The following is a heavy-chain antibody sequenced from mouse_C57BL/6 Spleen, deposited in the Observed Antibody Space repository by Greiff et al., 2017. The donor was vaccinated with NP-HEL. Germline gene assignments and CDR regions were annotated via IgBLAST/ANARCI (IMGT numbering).Heavy chain of an antibody. Sequence: QVQLQQSGAELVRPGASVTLSCKASGYTFTDYEMHWVKQTPVHGLEWIGAIDPETGGTAYNQKFKGKAILTADKSSSTAYMELRSLTSEDSAVYYCTRWGYDGYYGAWFAYWGQGTLVTVSA. CDR2: IDPETGGT. D-gene: IGHD2-3*01. J-gene: IGHJ3*01. CDR3: TRWGYDGYYGAWFAY. V-gene: IGHV1-15*01. CDR1: GYTFTDYE.